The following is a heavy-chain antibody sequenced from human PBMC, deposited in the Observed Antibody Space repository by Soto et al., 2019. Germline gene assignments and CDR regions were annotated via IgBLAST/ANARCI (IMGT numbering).Heavy chain of an antibody. D-gene: IGHD3-10*01. CDR3: ARGRPIGERNDAFDI. J-gene: IGHJ3*02. CDR1: GFTVSSNY. Sequence: GGSLRLSCAASGFTVSSNYMSWVRQAPGKGLEWVSVIYSGGSTYYADSVKGRFTISRDNSKNTLYLQMNSLRAEDTAVYYCARGRPIGERNDAFDIWGQGTMVTVSS. V-gene: IGHV3-53*01. CDR2: IYSGGST.